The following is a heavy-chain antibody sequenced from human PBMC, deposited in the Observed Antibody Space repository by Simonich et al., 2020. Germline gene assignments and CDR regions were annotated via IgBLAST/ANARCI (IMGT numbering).Heavy chain of an antibody. CDR1: GYTFTGYY. CDR3: ASSKLATIDY. CDR2: INPNSGGT. Sequence: QVQLVQSGAEVKKPGASVKVSCKASGYTFTGYYMHWVRQAPGQGLEWMGWINPNSGGTNYAKKFQGRVTMTRDTSSSTAYMELSRLRSDDTAVYYCASSKLATIDYWGQGTLVTVSS. D-gene: IGHD5-12*01. J-gene: IGHJ4*02. V-gene: IGHV1-2*02.